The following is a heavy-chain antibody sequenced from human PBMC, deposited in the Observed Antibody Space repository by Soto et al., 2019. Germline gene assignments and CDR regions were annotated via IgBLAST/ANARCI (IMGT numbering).Heavy chain of an antibody. Sequence: QVQLVQSGAEVKKPGSSVKVSCKASGGTFSSYAISWVRQAPGQGLEWMGGIIPIFGTANYAQKFQGRVTITADESTSTAYMELSSLRSEDTAVYYCASDYGSGSYVPNYYYDGMDVWGQGTTVTVSS. J-gene: IGHJ6*02. CDR2: IIPIFGTA. D-gene: IGHD3-10*01. CDR1: GGTFSSYA. CDR3: ASDYGSGSYVPNYYYDGMDV. V-gene: IGHV1-69*12.